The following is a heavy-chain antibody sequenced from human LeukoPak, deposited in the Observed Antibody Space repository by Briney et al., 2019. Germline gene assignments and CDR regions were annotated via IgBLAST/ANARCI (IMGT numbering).Heavy chain of an antibody. CDR2: ISVYNGNT. CDR1: GYSFTNYG. Sequence: ASVKVSCKASGYSFTNYGITWVRQAPGQGLEWMGWISVYNGNTNSAQKLQGRVTMTTDTSTSTAYMELRSLRSDDTAVYYCARGAHGDPNSYWGQGTLVTVSS. V-gene: IGHV1-18*01. J-gene: IGHJ4*02. CDR3: ARGAHGDPNSY. D-gene: IGHD4-17*01.